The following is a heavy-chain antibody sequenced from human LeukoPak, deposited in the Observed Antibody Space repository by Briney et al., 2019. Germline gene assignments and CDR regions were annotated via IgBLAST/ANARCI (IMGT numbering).Heavy chain of an antibody. J-gene: IGHJ4*02. Sequence: KTSETLSLTCTVSGGSISSSSYYWGWIRQPPGKGLEWIGNIYYSGSTYYNPSLKSRVTISEDTSKNQFSLKLSSVTAADTAVYYCARRSSSWYSKIDSWGQGTLVTVSS. V-gene: IGHV4-39*01. CDR3: ARRSSSWYSKIDS. CDR2: IYYSGST. CDR1: GGSISSSSYY. D-gene: IGHD6-13*01.